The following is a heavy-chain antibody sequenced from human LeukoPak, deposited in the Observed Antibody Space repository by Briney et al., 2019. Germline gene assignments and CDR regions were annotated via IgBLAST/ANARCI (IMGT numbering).Heavy chain of an antibody. V-gene: IGHV3-33*01. CDR3: ARGVILWFGEPPFDI. CDR2: IWYDGSNK. J-gene: IGHJ3*02. Sequence: PGRSLRLSCAASGFTFSSYGMHWVRQAPGKGLEWVAVIWYDGSNKHYADSVKGRFTISRDNSKNTLYLQMNSLRAEDTAVYYCARGVILWFGEPPFDIWGQGTMVTVSS. CDR1: GFTFSSYG. D-gene: IGHD3-10*01.